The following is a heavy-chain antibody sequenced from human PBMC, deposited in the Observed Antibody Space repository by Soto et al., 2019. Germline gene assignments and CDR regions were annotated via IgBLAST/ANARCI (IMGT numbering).Heavy chain of an antibody. J-gene: IGHJ3*02. CDR1: GGSISSGGYY. V-gene: IGHV4-31*03. CDR3: ARDPRELGMRCGVFGAFDI. D-gene: IGHD7-27*01. CDR2: IYYSGST. Sequence: QVQLQESGPGLVKPSQTLSLTCTVSGGSISSGGYYWSWIRQHPGKGLEWIGYIYYSGSTYYNPSLKVRVTISVDTSKNQFSLKLSSVTAADTAVYYCARDPRELGMRCGVFGAFDIWGQGTMVTVSS.